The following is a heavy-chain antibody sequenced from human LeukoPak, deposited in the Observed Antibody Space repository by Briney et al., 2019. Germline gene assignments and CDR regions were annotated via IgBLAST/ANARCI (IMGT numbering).Heavy chain of an antibody. Sequence: GGSLRLSCAASGFTFSDFYMSWIRQSPGRGLEWVSYITSKSDIIYYADSVKGRFSVSRDNANNSLHLQMDSLRAEDTAVYYCARVHGTFGECDLWGQGTVVTVSS. V-gene: IGHV3-11*01. CDR1: GFTFSDFY. CDR2: ITSKSDII. CDR3: ARVHGTFGECDL. J-gene: IGHJ4*02. D-gene: IGHD3-10*01.